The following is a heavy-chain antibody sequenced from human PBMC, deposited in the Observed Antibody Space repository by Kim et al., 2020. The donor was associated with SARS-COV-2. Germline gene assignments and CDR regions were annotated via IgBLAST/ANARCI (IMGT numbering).Heavy chain of an antibody. CDR3: ARAREWELTPRAPYYFDY. CDR2: IYYSGNT. D-gene: IGHD1-26*01. J-gene: IGHJ4*02. CDR1: GGSISSSSYY. V-gene: IGHV4-39*07. Sequence: SETLSLTCTVSGGSISSSSYYWGWIRQPPGKGLEWIGNIYYSGNTYYNPSLKSRVTISVDTSKNQFSLKLSSVTAADTAVYYCARAREWELTPRAPYYFDYWGQGTLVTVSS.